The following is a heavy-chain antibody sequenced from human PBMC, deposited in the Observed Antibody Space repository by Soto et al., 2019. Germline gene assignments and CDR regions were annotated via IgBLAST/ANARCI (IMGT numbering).Heavy chain of an antibody. Sequence: QLQLQESGPGLVKPSETLSLTCTVSGGSISSSSYYWGWIRQPPGKGLEWIASIYYSGSTYYNPSLKRRVTISIDTSKNQFSLQLSSVTAAETAIYYCATHDCSGGSCYPSVHATYFGYWGQGTLVTVSS. D-gene: IGHD2-15*01. CDR2: IYYSGST. CDR1: GGSISSSSYY. CDR3: ATHDCSGGSCYPSVHATYFGY. J-gene: IGHJ4*02. V-gene: IGHV4-39*01.